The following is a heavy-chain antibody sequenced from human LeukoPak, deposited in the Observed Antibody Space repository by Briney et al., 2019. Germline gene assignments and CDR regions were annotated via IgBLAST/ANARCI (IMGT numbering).Heavy chain of an antibody. CDR3: ARERQNKDFWSGGDY. D-gene: IGHD3-3*01. CDR2: IKQDGSEQ. V-gene: IGHV3-7*01. CDR1: GFTFCTYW. J-gene: IGHJ4*02. Sequence: PGGSLRLSCAASGFTFCTYWMSWVRQAPGKGLEWVANIKQDGSEQYYVDSVKGRFTISRDNAKNSLYLQMNTLRPEDTAVYYCARERQNKDFWSGGDYWGQGTLVTVSS.